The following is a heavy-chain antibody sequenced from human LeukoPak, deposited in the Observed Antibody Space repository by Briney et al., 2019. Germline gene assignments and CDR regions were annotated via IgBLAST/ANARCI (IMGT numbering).Heavy chain of an antibody. D-gene: IGHD3-22*01. J-gene: IGHJ4*02. CDR1: GFTFSSYA. Sequence: GGSLRLSCAASGFTFSSYAMSWVRQAPGKGLEWVSAISGSGGSTYYADPVKGRFTISRDNSKNTLYLQMNSLRAEDTAVYYCAKDLPTYYYDSSGYFAHGPVDYWGQGTLVTVSS. CDR2: ISGSGGST. V-gene: IGHV3-23*01. CDR3: AKDLPTYYYDSSGYFAHGPVDY.